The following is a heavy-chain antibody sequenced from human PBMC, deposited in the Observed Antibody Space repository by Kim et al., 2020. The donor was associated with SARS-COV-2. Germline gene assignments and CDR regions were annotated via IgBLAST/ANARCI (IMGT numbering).Heavy chain of an antibody. Sequence: GGSLRLSCAASGFTFSSYGMHWVRQAPGKGLEWVAVIWYDGSNKYYADSVKGRFTISRDNSKNTLHLKMNSLRAEDTAVYYCARDGGSSGWYAFDYWGQGTLVTVSS. V-gene: IGHV3-33*01. J-gene: IGHJ4*02. D-gene: IGHD6-19*01. CDR2: IWYDGSNK. CDR1: GFTFSSYG. CDR3: ARDGGSSGWYAFDY.